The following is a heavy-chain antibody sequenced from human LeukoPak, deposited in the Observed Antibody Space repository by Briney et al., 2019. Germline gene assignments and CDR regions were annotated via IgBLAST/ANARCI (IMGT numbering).Heavy chain of an antibody. V-gene: IGHV1-2*04. D-gene: IGHD6-13*01. Sequence: ASVKVSCKASGYTFTGYYMHWVRQAPGQGLEWMGWINPNSGGTNYAQKFQGWVTMTRDTSISTAYMELSRLRSDDTAVYYCARAGLGQQLGGAHYWGQGTLVTVSS. J-gene: IGHJ4*02. CDR1: GYTFTGYY. CDR2: INPNSGGT. CDR3: ARAGLGQQLGGAHY.